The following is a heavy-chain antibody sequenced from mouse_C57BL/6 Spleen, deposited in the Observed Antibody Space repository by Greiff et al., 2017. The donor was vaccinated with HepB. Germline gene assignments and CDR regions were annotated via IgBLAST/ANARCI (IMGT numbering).Heavy chain of an antibody. Sequence: QVHVKQPGAELVMPGASVKLSCKASGYTFTSYWMHWVKQRPGQGLEWIGEIDPSDSYTNYNQKFKGKSTLTVDKSSSTAYMQLSSLTSEDSAVYYCARSTTVVPYYFDYWGQGTTLTVSS. D-gene: IGHD1-1*01. V-gene: IGHV1-69*01. J-gene: IGHJ2*01. CDR1: GYTFTSYW. CDR2: IDPSDSYT. CDR3: ARSTTVVPYYFDY.